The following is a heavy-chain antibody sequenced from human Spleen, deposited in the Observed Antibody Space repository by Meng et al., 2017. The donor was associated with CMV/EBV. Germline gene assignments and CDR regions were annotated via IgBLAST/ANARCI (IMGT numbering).Heavy chain of an antibody. CDR3: ARESFGAFDI. V-gene: IGHV4-34*11. J-gene: IGHJ3*02. CDR2: MFHSGIT. Sequence: SETLSLTCAVYGGSFSGYYRSWIRQPPGKGLEWIGYMFHSGITNYSPSLKSRVTISVDTSTNQFSLNLASVTAADTAVYYCARESFGAFDIWGQGTMVTVSS. CDR1: GGSFSGYY. D-gene: IGHD1-26*01.